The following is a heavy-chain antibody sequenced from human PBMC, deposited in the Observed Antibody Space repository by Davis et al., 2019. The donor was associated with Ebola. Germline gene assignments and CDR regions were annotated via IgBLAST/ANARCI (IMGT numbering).Heavy chain of an antibody. J-gene: IGHJ3*02. CDR3: ARVQQNGPYYDFWSGYSDAFDI. D-gene: IGHD3-3*01. Sequence: ASVKVSCKASGYTFTSYGISWVRQAPGQGLEWMGWISAYNGNTNYAQKLQGRVTMTTDTSTSTAYMELRSLRSDDTAVYYCARVQQNGPYYDFWSGYSDAFDIWGQGTMVTVSS. V-gene: IGHV1-18*01. CDR1: GYTFTSYG. CDR2: ISAYNGNT.